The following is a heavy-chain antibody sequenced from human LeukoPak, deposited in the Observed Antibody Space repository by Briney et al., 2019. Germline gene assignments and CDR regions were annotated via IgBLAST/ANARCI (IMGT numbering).Heavy chain of an antibody. D-gene: IGHD1-26*01. J-gene: IGHJ4*02. V-gene: IGHV1-46*01. CDR2: INPSSGST. Sequence: ASVKVSCKASGYTFTSYYMHWVRQAPGQGLEWMGIINPSSGSTSYAQEFQGRVTITRDTSTSTVYMELSSLRSEDTAVYYCARDHRPQVGATVSHFDYWGQGTLVTVSS. CDR1: GYTFTSYY. CDR3: ARDHRPQVGATVSHFDY.